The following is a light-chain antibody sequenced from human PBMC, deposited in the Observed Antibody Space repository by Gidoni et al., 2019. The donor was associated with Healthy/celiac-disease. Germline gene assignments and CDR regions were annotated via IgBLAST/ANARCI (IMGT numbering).Light chain of an antibody. CDR2: GAS. CDR3: QQYNNWPL. CDR1: KSVSNN. J-gene: IGKJ4*01. V-gene: IGKV3D-15*01. Sequence: EIEMTQSPATLSASPGERATLSCRASKSVSNNLAWYQQKPSQAPRLLIYGASIRATGIPARLSGSGCGTECTLTISSLPSEDFAVYYCQQYNNWPLFGGGTKVEIK.